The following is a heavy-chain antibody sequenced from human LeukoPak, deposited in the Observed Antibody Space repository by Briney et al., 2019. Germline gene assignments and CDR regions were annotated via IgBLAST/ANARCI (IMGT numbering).Heavy chain of an antibody. V-gene: IGHV3-7*04. CDR2: IIQDGSEK. Sequence: GGSLRLSCAASGFTFSNFWMSWVRQAPGKGPEWVANIIQDGSEKYYVDSVKGRFTVSRDNAKRSVYLQMNSLRGEDTAVYYCARDRSGSFDHWGQGTLVAVSS. J-gene: IGHJ4*02. D-gene: IGHD3-10*01. CDR1: GFTFSNFW. CDR3: ARDRSGSFDH.